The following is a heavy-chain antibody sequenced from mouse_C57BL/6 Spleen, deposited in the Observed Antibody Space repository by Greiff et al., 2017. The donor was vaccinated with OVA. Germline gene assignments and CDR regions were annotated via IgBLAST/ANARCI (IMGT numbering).Heavy chain of an antibody. J-gene: IGHJ1*03. V-gene: IGHV1-69*01. Sequence: VQLQQPGAELVMPGASVKLSCKASGYTFTSYWMHWVKQRPGQGLEWIGEIAPSDSYTNYNQKFTGKSTLTVDKSSSTAYMQLSSLTSEDSAVYYCARGGWAYWYFDVWGTGTTVTVSS. CDR1: GYTFTSYW. CDR2: IAPSDSYT. CDR3: ARGGWAYWYFDV. D-gene: IGHD3-3*01.